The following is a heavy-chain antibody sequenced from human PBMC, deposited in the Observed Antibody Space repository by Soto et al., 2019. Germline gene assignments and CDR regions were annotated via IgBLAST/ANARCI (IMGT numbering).Heavy chain of an antibody. Sequence: SETLSLTCTVSGGSVSSGSYYWSWIRQPPGKGLEWIGYIYYSGSTNYNPSLKSRVTISVDTSKNQFSLKLSSVTAADTAVYYFARGEVVAATPDYYYYGMDVWGQGTTVTVSS. CDR3: ARGEVVAATPDYYYYGMDV. V-gene: IGHV4-61*01. J-gene: IGHJ6*02. CDR1: GGSVSSGSYY. D-gene: IGHD2-15*01. CDR2: IYYSGST.